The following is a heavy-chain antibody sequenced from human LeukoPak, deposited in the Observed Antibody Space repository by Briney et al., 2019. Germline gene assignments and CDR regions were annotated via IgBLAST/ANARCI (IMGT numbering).Heavy chain of an antibody. V-gene: IGHV4-4*07. CDR2: IYTSGST. CDR1: GGSIRSDY. CDR3: ARQSNCGGDCYSIWFDP. J-gene: IGHJ5*02. Sequence: SETLSLTCTVSGGSIRSDYWIWIRQSAGKGLEWIGRIYTSGSTNYNPSLKSRVTMSVDTSKNQFSLKLTSVTAADTAVYYCARQSNCGGDCYSIWFDPWGQGTLVTVSS. D-gene: IGHD2-21*02.